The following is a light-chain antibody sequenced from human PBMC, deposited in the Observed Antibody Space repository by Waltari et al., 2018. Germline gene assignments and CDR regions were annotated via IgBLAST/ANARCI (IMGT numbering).Light chain of an antibody. CDR1: QSVSSY. V-gene: IGKV3-15*01. CDR2: AAS. J-gene: IGKJ4*01. CDR3: QQYSNWPPLT. Sequence: GERATLSCRASQSVSSYLAWYQQKPGQAPRLLIYAASTRATGVPARFSGSGSGTEFTLTISSLQSEDFAVYYCQQYSNWPPLTFGGGTKVEIK.